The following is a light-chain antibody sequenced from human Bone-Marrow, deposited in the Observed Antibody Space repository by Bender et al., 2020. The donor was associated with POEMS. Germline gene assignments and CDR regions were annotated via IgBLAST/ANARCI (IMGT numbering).Light chain of an antibody. Sequence: QSGLTQPASVSGSPGQSITISCTGTSSDVATSNFVSWYQQHPGRAPQLIIYDVTNRPSGISNRFSGSKSGNTASLTISGLQAEDEADYYCCSYTTITTVFGGGTKLTVL. J-gene: IGLJ3*02. CDR1: SSDVATSNF. V-gene: IGLV2-14*03. CDR3: CSYTTITTV. CDR2: DVT.